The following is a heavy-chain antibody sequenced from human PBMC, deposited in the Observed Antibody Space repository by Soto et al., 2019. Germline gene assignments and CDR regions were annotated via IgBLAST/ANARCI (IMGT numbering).Heavy chain of an antibody. J-gene: IGHJ3*02. CDR3: ASDILTALDAFDI. Sequence: ASVKVSCKASGYTFTSYYMHWVRQAPGQGLEWMGIINPSGGSTSYAQEFQGRVTMTRDTSTSTVYMELSSLRSEDTAVYYCASDILTALDAFDIWGQGTMVTVSS. CDR1: GYTFTSYY. D-gene: IGHD3-9*01. V-gene: IGHV1-46*03. CDR2: INPSGGST.